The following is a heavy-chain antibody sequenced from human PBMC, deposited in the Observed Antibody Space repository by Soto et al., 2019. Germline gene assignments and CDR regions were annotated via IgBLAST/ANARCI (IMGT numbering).Heavy chain of an antibody. Sequence: SVKVSCKVSGYTLTELSMHWVRQAPGKGLEWMGGFDPEDGETIYAQKFQGRVTMTEDTSTDTAYMELSSLRSEDTAVYYCATTKSYYDSSGYYYPYWGQGTLVTVSS. CDR3: ATTKSYYDSSGYYYPY. J-gene: IGHJ4*02. D-gene: IGHD3-22*01. CDR2: FDPEDGET. CDR1: GYTLTELS. V-gene: IGHV1-24*01.